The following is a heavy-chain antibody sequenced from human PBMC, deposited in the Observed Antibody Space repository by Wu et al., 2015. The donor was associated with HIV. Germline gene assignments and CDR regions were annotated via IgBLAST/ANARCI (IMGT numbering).Heavy chain of an antibody. CDR3: ARARRETRFGEDAFDI. Sequence: QVQLVQSGAEVRKPGSSVKVSCKASGGTFSSYAISWVRQAPGQGLEWMGGIIPIFGTANYAQKFQGRVTITTDESTSTAYMELSSLRSEDTAVYYCARARRETRFGEDAFDIWGQGTMVTVSS. D-gene: IGHD3-10*01. J-gene: IGHJ3*02. V-gene: IGHV1-69*05. CDR1: GGTFSSYA. CDR2: IIPIFGTA.